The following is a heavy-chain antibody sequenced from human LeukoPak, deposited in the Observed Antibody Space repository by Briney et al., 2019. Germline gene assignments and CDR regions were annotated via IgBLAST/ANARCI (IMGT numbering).Heavy chain of an antibody. CDR3: ARGDSIGWAF. D-gene: IGHD6-19*01. J-gene: IGHJ4*02. CDR1: GFTFSTYS. Sequence: GGSLRLSCAASGFTFSTYSMNRVRQAPGKGLEWVSYISSSSSTIYYADSVKGRSTISRDNAENSMSLQMNSLRADDTAVYYCARGDSIGWAFGGQGTLVTVSS. CDR2: ISSSSSTI. V-gene: IGHV3-48*04.